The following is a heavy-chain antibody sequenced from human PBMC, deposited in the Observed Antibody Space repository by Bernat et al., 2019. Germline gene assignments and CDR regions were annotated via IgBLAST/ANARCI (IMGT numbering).Heavy chain of an antibody. V-gene: IGHV1-46*01. CDR3: ARSSGSGTYFGYYGMDV. CDR1: GYSFTSYF. J-gene: IGHJ6*02. D-gene: IGHD3-10*01. Sequence: QVQLVQSGAEVKKPGASVKVSCMASGYSFTSYFMYWVRQAPGQGLEWVGIINPSGGSTTYAQKFQGRLTMTRDTSSRTVYMELSSLRSEDTAVYYCARSSGSGTYFGYYGMDVWGQGTTVTVSS. CDR2: INPSGGST.